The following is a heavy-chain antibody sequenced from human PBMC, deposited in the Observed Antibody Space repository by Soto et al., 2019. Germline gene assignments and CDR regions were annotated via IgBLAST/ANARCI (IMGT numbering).Heavy chain of an antibody. J-gene: IGHJ4*02. CDR3: ATMGTPVKGLYYFDY. D-gene: IGHD4-17*01. V-gene: IGHV4-30-4*01. Sequence: SETLSLTCTVSGGSISSGNYCWSWIRQPPGKGLEWIGFISYSGTTHYSASLRSRVSISVDTSKNQFSLDLSSVTAADTAVYYCATMGTPVKGLYYFDYWGQGTLVTVSS. CDR2: ISYSGTT. CDR1: GGSISSGNYC.